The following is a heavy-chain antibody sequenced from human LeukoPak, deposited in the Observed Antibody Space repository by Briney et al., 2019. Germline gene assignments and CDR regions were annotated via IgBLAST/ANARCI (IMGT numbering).Heavy chain of an antibody. D-gene: IGHD2-21*02. J-gene: IGHJ3*02. Sequence: PSETLSLTCTVSGGSISSGDYYWSWIRQPPGKGLEWIGYIYYSGSTYYNPSLKSRVTISVDTSKNQFSLKLSSVTAADTAVYYCASRGVTQGAFDIWGQGTMVTVSS. CDR1: GGSISSGDYY. V-gene: IGHV4-30-4*08. CDR2: IYYSGST. CDR3: ASRGVTQGAFDI.